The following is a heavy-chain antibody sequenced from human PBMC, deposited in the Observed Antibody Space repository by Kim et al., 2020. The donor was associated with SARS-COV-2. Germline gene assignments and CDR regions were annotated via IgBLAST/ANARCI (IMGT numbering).Heavy chain of an antibody. CDR3: ARRDEPRVDDFWSGYKTHYYYYYYMDV. V-gene: IGHV1-69*13. D-gene: IGHD3-3*01. J-gene: IGHJ6*03. CDR2: IIPIFGTA. Sequence: SVKVSCKASGGTFSSYAISWVRQAPGQGLEWMGGIIPIFGTANYAQKFQGRVTITADESTSTAYMELSSLRSEDTAVYYCARRDEPRVDDFWSGYKTHYYYYYYMDVWGKGTTVTVSS. CDR1: GGTFSSYA.